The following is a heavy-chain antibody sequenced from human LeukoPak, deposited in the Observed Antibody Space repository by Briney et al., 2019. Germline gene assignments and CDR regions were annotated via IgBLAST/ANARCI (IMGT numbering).Heavy chain of an antibody. CDR3: ARVSFYDFWSGYPDY. Sequence: PSQTLSLTCTVSGDSISSGSYYWTWIRQPAGKGLEWIGRIYTSGSTNFNPSLKSRVSISLDTSQNQFSLKLSSVTAADTAVYYCARVSFYDFWSGYPDYWGQGTLVTVSS. CDR2: IYTSGST. J-gene: IGHJ4*02. D-gene: IGHD3-3*01. V-gene: IGHV4-61*02. CDR1: GDSISSGSYY.